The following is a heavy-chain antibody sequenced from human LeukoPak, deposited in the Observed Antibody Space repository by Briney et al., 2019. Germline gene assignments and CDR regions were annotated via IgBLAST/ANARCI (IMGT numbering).Heavy chain of an antibody. Sequence: ASVKVSCKASGYTFTGYYMHWVRQAPGQGLEWMGWINPNSGGTNYAQKLQGRVTMTTDTSTSTVYMELSSLRSEDTAVYYCARGPGIAAVYFDYWGQGTLVTVSS. D-gene: IGHD6-13*01. CDR1: GYTFTGYY. CDR2: INPNSGGT. V-gene: IGHV1-2*02. CDR3: ARGPGIAAVYFDY. J-gene: IGHJ4*02.